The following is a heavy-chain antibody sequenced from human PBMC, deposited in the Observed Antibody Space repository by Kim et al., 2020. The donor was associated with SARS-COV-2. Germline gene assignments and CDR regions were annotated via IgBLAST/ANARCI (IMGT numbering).Heavy chain of an antibody. D-gene: IGHD3-10*01. CDR1: GFTFSSYT. J-gene: IGHJ4*02. CDR2: ISGTSNYI. CDR3: ASVGREEAYYSDY. Sequence: GGSLRLSCAASGFTFSSYTMNWVRQAPGKGLEWVSSISGTSNYIYYADSVTGRFTISRDNAKNSLYLQMNSLRAEDTAVYYCASVGREEAYYSDYWGQGTLVTVSS. V-gene: IGHV3-21*01.